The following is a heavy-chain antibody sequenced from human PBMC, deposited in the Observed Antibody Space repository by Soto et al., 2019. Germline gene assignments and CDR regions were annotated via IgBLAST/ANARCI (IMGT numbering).Heavy chain of an antibody. Sequence: SETLSLTCTVSGGSISSGGYYWSWIRQHPGKGLEWIGYIYYSGSTYYNPSLKSRVTISVDTSKNQFSLKLSSVTAADTAVYYCARAPLYCSGGSCYSDGFDPWGQGTLVTVSS. V-gene: IGHV4-31*03. J-gene: IGHJ5*02. CDR1: GGSISSGGYY. CDR2: IYYSGST. CDR3: ARAPLYCSGGSCYSDGFDP. D-gene: IGHD2-15*01.